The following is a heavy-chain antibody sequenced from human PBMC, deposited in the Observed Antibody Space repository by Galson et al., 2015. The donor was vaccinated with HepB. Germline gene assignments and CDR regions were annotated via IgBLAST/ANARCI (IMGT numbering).Heavy chain of an antibody. CDR2: ISYGGSNK. CDR3: AKDPYLYSALAGTMAGFDY. J-gene: IGHJ4*02. V-gene: IGHV3-30*18. D-gene: IGHD6-19*01. CDR1: GFTFSNYG. Sequence: SLRLSCAASGFTFSNYGMHWVRQAPGKGLEWVAVISYGGSNKYYADSVKGRFTISRDNSKNTLYPQMNSLRAEDTALYYCAKDPYLYSALAGTMAGFDYWGQGTLVTVSS.